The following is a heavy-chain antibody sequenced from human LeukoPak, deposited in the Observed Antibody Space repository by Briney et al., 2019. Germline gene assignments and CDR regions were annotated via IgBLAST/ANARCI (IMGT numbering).Heavy chain of an antibody. CDR3: AREGLNCSSSSCQRAAFDY. CDR1: GFTFNNYW. J-gene: IGHJ4*02. CDR2: ISGDGSST. D-gene: IGHD2-2*01. V-gene: IGHV3-74*01. Sequence: GGSLRLSCATSGFTFNNYWMHWVRQVPGKGLVWVSRISGDGSSTRNADSVKGRFTISRDNAKNTLCLQMNSLRAEDTAVYYCAREGLNCSSSSCQRAAFDYWGQGTLVTVSS.